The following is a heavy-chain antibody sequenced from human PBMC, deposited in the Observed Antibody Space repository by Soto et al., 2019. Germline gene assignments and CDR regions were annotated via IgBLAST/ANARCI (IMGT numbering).Heavy chain of an antibody. J-gene: IGHJ5*02. CDR3: ARDLNLATPAIFDP. Sequence: QVQLQESGPGLVKPSQTLSLTCTVSGGSISSGGYYWIWIRQHPGKGLEWIGNIFYSGSTYYNPSLESRVIISVDTSKNQFSLKLSYVTAADTAVYYCARDLNLATPAIFDPWGQGTLVTVSS. D-gene: IGHD2-15*01. CDR1: GGSISSGGYY. CDR2: IFYSGST. V-gene: IGHV4-31*03.